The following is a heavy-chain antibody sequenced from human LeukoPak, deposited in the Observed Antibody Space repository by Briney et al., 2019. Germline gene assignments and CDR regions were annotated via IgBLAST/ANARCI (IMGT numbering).Heavy chain of an antibody. V-gene: IGHV3-30*02. J-gene: IGHJ4*02. CDR2: IRYDGSNK. CDR3: AKDRVLLWFGETWQGLDY. D-gene: IGHD3-10*01. CDR1: GFTFSSSA. Sequence: PGGSLRLSCAASGFTFSSSAMSWVRQAPGKGLEWVAFIRYDGSNKYYADSVKGRFTISRDNSKNTLYLQMNSLRAEDTAVYYCAKDRVLLWFGETWQGLDYWGQGTLVTVSS.